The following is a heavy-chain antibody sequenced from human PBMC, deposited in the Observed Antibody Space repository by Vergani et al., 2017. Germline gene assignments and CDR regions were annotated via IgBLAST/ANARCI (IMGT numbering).Heavy chain of an antibody. CDR2: IYTSGST. CDR3: ARESDYGGNCHACDI. J-gene: IGHJ3*02. D-gene: IGHD4-23*01. Sequence: QVQLQESGPGLVKPSQTLSLTCTVSGGSISSGSYYWSWIRQPAGKGLGWIGRIYTSGSTNYNPSLKSRVTISVDTSKNQFSLKVSSVTAADTVVYYCARESDYGGNCHACDIWGQGTMVNVSS. CDR1: GGSISSGSYY. V-gene: IGHV4-61*02.